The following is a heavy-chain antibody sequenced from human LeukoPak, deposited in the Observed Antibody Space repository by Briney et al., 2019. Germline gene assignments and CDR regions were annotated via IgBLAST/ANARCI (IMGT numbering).Heavy chain of an antibody. V-gene: IGHV1-18*01. CDR1: GYTFTSYG. Sequence: GASVKVSCKASGYTFTSYGISWVRQAPGQGLEWMGWISAYNGNTNYAQKLQGRVTMTTDTSTSTAYMELRSLRSDDTAVYYCARDWDWYYYDSSGYYPFGYWGQGTLVTVSS. CDR2: ISAYNGNT. J-gene: IGHJ4*02. D-gene: IGHD3-22*01. CDR3: ARDWDWYYYDSSGYYPFGY.